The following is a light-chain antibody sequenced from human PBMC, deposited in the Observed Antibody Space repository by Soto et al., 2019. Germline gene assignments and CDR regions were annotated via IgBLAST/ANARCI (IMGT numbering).Light chain of an antibody. CDR3: QQCNSYPLT. CDR1: QTISTW. J-gene: IGKJ4*01. Sequence: DIQMTQSPSTLSASVGDRVTITCRASQTISTWLAWYQQKPGKAPKLLIYRASSLESGVPSRFSGSGSGTEFTLTISSLQPDDSATYYCQQCNSYPLTFGGGTRVEIK. V-gene: IGKV1-5*03. CDR2: RAS.